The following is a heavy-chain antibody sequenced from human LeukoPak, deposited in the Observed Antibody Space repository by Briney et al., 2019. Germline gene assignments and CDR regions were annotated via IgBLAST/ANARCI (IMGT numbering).Heavy chain of an antibody. V-gene: IGHV3-23*01. D-gene: IGHD1-26*01. CDR1: GFTFSSYA. Sequence: GGSLRLSCAASGFTFSSYAMSWVRQAPGKGLEWVSAISGSGGGTYYADSVRGRFTISRDNSKNTLYLQMNSLRAEDTAVYYCAKALSGNLDDFDYWGQGTLVTVSS. CDR3: AKALSGNLDDFDY. J-gene: IGHJ4*02. CDR2: ISGSGGGT.